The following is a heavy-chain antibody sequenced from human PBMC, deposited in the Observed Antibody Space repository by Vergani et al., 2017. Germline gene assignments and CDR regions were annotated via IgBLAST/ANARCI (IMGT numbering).Heavy chain of an antibody. J-gene: IGHJ4*02. CDR3: ARILVPAADLYYIDF. V-gene: IGHV1-69*11. CDR2: IIPSLATT. Sequence: QVQLVQSGAEVKKPGSSVKVSCKASGGTFSSYALNWVRQAPGQGLEWMGSIIPSLATTIYAQKFQGRVTITADESTSTAYMELSSLTSEDTAIYYCARILVPAADLYYIDFWGPGTRVTVSS. D-gene: IGHD1-26*01. CDR1: GGTFSSYA.